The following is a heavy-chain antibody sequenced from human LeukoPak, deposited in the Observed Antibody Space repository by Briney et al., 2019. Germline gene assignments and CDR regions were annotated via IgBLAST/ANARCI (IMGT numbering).Heavy chain of an antibody. Sequence: SETLSLTCTVSGGSISSSSYYWGWIRQPPGKGLEWIGHIYYSGSTSYNPSLKSRVTISVDTSKNQFSLKLSSVTAADTAVYYCASHIAARPSDWFDPWGQGTLVTVSS. J-gene: IGHJ5*02. CDR1: GGSISSSSYY. CDR2: IYYSGST. D-gene: IGHD6-6*01. V-gene: IGHV4-39*01. CDR3: ASHIAARPSDWFDP.